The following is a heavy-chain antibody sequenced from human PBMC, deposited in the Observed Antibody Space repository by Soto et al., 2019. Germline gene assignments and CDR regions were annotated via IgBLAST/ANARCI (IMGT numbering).Heavy chain of an antibody. D-gene: IGHD6-19*01. CDR2: VKQDGSHS. V-gene: IGHV3-7*01. CDR1: GXTVSRYG. J-gene: IGHJ4*02. CDR3: VRDGSSGWHFDS. Sequence: GSLRLSCEASGXTVSRYGMSWIRQAPGKGLELVANVKQDGSHSYLVDSVKGLFTMSRYNANNSLFLQMNSLRAEDTAVYYCVRDGSSGWHFDSWGQGTLGTVSS.